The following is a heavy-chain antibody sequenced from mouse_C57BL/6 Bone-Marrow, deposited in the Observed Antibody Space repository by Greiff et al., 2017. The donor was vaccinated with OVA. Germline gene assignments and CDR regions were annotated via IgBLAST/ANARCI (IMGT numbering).Heavy chain of an antibody. J-gene: IGHJ1*03. D-gene: IGHD1-1*01. CDR2: IDPETGGT. V-gene: IGHV1-15*01. CDR1: GYTFTDYE. Sequence: VKLMESGAELVRPGASVTLSCKASGYTFTDYEMHWVKQTPVHGLEWIGAIDPETGGTAYNQKFKGKAILTADKSSSTAYMELRSLTSEDSAVYYCTTYYGSSYWYFDVWGTGTTVTVSS. CDR3: TTYYGSSYWYFDV.